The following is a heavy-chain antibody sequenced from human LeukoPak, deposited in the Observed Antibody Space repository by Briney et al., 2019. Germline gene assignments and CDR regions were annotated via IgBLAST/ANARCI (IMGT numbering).Heavy chain of an antibody. CDR2: IYYSGST. V-gene: IGHV4-59*01. D-gene: IGHD4-17*01. CDR3: VREGEYSGWSDP. CDR1: GGSMNRYC. Sequence: PSETLSLTCTVSGGSMNRYCWSWIRQPPGKGLEWIGYIYYSGSTDYNPSLKSRVTISADTSKNQFSLKVRSVTAADTAVYYCVREGEYSGWSDPWGQGTLVTVSS. J-gene: IGHJ5*02.